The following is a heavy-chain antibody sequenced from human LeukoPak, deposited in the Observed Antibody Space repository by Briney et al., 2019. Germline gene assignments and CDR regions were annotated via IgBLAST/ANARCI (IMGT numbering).Heavy chain of an antibody. CDR1: GYTFTSYA. D-gene: IGHD3-16*02. J-gene: IGHJ4*02. V-gene: IGHV7-4-1*02. CDR2: INTNTGNP. Sequence: ASVKVSCKASGYTFTSYAMNWVRQAPGQGLEWMGWINTNTGNPTYAQGFTGRFVFSLDTSVSTAYLQISSLKAEDTAVYYCARGDDYVWGSYRRQLYYFDYWGQGTLVTVSS. CDR3: ARGDDYVWGSYRRQLYYFDY.